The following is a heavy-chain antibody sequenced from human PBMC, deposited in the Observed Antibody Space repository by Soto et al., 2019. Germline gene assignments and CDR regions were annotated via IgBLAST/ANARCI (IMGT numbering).Heavy chain of an antibody. D-gene: IGHD4-17*01. CDR2: IIPIFGTA. CDR1: GGTFSRYA. CDR3: ARDRDAYGDREDYGMDV. V-gene: IGHV1-69*01. Sequence: QVQLVQSGDEVKKPGSSVKVSCKAYGGTFSRYAISWVRQSPGQGLEWMGGIIPIFGTANYAQRFQGRVTITADESTSTAYMELSSLRSEDTAVYYCARDRDAYGDREDYGMDVWFQETTVTVSS. J-gene: IGHJ6*02.